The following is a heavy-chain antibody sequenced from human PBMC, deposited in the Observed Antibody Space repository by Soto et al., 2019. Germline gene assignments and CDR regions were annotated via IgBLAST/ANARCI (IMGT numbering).Heavy chain of an antibody. CDR3: ARAWDDSSGYYYFDY. V-gene: IGHV4-31*03. D-gene: IGHD3-22*01. CDR2: IYYSGST. Sequence: PSETLSLTCTVSGGSISSGGYYWSWIRQHPGKGLEWIGYIYYSGSTYYNPSLKSRVTISVDTSKNQFSLKLSSVTAADTAVYYCARAWDDSSGYYYFDYWGQGTPVTVSS. CDR1: GGSISSGGYY. J-gene: IGHJ4*02.